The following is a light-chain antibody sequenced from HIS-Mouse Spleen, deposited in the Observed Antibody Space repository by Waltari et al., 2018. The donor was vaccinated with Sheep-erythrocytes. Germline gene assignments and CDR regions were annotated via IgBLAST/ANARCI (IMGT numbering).Light chain of an antibody. CDR2: EVS. CDR1: SSDVGGYNY. Sequence: QSALTQPPSASGSPGQSFPISCTGTSSDVGGYNYVSWYQQHPGKAPKLMIYEVSKRPSGVPDRFSGSKSGNTASLTVSGLQAEDEADYYCSSYAGSNNFEVFGGGTKLTVL. V-gene: IGLV2-8*01. CDR3: SSYAGSNNFEV. J-gene: IGLJ3*02.